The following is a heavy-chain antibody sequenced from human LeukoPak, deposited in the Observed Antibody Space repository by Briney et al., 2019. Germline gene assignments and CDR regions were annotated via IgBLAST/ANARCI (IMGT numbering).Heavy chain of an antibody. J-gene: IGHJ4*02. CDR3: AREGDYGDDAGS. Sequence: SQTLSLTCTVSGVSISSGSYYWSWIRQPAGKGLEWIGRIYTSGSTNYNPSLKSRVTISVDTSKNQFSLKLSSVTAADTAVYYCAREGDYGDDAGSWGQGTLVTVSS. CDR2: IYTSGST. D-gene: IGHD4-17*01. CDR1: GVSISSGSYY. V-gene: IGHV4-61*02.